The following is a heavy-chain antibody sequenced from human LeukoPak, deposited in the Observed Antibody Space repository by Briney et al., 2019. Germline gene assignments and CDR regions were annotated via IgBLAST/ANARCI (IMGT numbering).Heavy chain of an antibody. J-gene: IGHJ3*02. CDR1: GFPFSSYG. Sequence: GGSLRLSCAASGFPFSSYGMHWVRQAPGKGLEWVAFIRYDGNNKYYADSVKGRFTISRDNSKNTLYLQMNSLRAEDTAVYYCAKDAGSPGAFDIWGQGTMVTVSS. D-gene: IGHD1-26*01. CDR2: IRYDGNNK. CDR3: AKDAGSPGAFDI. V-gene: IGHV3-30*02.